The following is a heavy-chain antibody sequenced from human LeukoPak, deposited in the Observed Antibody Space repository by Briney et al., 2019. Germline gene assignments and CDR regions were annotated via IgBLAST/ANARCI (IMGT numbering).Heavy chain of an antibody. J-gene: IGHJ4*02. CDR1: GGTFSSYA. CDR2: SIPILGIA. CDR3: ARDRLGAFDY. Sequence: SVKVSCKASGGTFSSYAISWVRQAPGQGLEWMGRSIPILGIANYAQKFQGRVTITADKSTSTAYMELSSLRSEDTAVYYCARDRLGAFDYWGQGTLVTVSS. D-gene: IGHD1-26*01. V-gene: IGHV1-69*04.